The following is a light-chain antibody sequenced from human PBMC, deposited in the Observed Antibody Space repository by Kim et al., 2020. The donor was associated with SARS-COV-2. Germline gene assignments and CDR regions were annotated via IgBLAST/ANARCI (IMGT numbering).Light chain of an antibody. CDR1: QNIDTY. V-gene: IGKV3-11*01. CDR2: DAS. CDR3: QQRNSWPPAVT. Sequence: PGERANLSCRASQNIDTYLAWYQQRPGQAPRLLVYDASNRATGVPDRFSGSGSGTDFTLTISSLEPEDFSLYYCQQRNSWPPAVTFGGGTKVDIK. J-gene: IGKJ4*01.